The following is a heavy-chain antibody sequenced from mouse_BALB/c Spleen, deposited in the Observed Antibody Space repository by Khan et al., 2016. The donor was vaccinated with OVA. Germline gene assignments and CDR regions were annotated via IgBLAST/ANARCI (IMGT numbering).Heavy chain of an antibody. D-gene: IGHD2-2*01. Sequence: QVQLKQSGPELKKPGETVKISCKASDYTLTDYSMHWVKQAPGKGLKWMGWINTETGEPKYADDFKGRFAFSLETSASTAFLQINNLKNEDTATYFCARGYVWNFDVWGAGTTVTVSS. CDR2: INTETGEP. CDR3: ARGYVWNFDV. J-gene: IGHJ1*01. V-gene: IGHV9-2-1*01. CDR1: DYTLTDYS.